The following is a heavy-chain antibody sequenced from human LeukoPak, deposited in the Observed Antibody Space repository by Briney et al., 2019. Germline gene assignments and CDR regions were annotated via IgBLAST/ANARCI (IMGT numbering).Heavy chain of an antibody. Sequence: SGTLSLTCTVSGGSISSYYWTWIRQPAGKGLEWIGRIYTSGSTNYNPSLKSRVTMSVDTSKNQFSLKLNSVTAADTAVYYCARVWRYYDGSAYSYYFDYWGQGTLVTVSS. D-gene: IGHD3-22*01. J-gene: IGHJ4*02. CDR2: IYTSGST. CDR1: GGSISSYY. CDR3: ARVWRYYDGSAYSYYFDY. V-gene: IGHV4-4*07.